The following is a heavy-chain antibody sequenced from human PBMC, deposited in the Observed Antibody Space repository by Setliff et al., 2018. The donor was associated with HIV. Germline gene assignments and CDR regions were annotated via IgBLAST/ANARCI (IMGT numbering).Heavy chain of an antibody. J-gene: IGHJ5*02. D-gene: IGHD3-22*01. CDR3: ASTPRPSYYYDSSGYYNWFDP. V-gene: IGHV4-59*01. CDR1: GGSISSYY. Sequence: SETLSLTCTVSGGSISSYYWSWIRQPPGKGLGWIGYIYYSGSTNYNPSLKSRVTISVDTSKNQFSLKLSSVTAADTAVYYCASTPRPSYYYDSSGYYNWFDPWGQGTLVTVSS. CDR2: IYYSGST.